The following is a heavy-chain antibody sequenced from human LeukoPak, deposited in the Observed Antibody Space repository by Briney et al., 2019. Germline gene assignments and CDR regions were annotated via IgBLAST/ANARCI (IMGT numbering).Heavy chain of an antibody. CDR1: GGSISSYY. J-gene: IGHJ5*02. V-gene: IGHV4-4*07. CDR2: IYTSGST. CDR3: ARNGGIGAAGTRFDP. Sequence: SETLSPTCTVSGGSISSYYWSWIRQPAGKGLEWIGRIYTSGSTNYNPSLKSRVTMSVDTSKNQFSLKLSSVTAADTAVYYCARNGGIGAAGTRFDPWGQGTLVTVSS. D-gene: IGHD6-13*01.